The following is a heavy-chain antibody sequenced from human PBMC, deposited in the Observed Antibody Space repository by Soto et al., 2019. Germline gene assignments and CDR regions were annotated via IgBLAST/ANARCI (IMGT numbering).Heavy chain of an antibody. J-gene: IGHJ4*01. CDR3: ARDSRYGSGASVNPYLLY. CDR1: GFTFGSYW. CDR2: IKMDASEK. D-gene: IGHD3-10*01. V-gene: IGHV3-7*01. Sequence: RRLSCAASGFTFGSYWMSWVRQAPGKGLEWLATIKMDASEKKYVDSVKGRFTMSRDNAKNSLYRQMDSLRAEDTAVYYCARDSRYGSGASVNPYLLYLGPGTLVTVFS.